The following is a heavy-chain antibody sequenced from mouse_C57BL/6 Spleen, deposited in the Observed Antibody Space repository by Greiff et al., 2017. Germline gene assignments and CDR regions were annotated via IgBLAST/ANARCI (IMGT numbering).Heavy chain of an antibody. J-gene: IGHJ2*01. D-gene: IGHD1-1*01. CDR2: ISSGSSTI. CDR3: ARNGGSSSYFDY. Sequence: EVKLMESGGGLVKPGGSLKLSCAASGFTFSDYGMHWVRQAPEKGLEWVAYISSGSSTIYYAATVKGRFTISRDNAKNTLFLQMTSLRSEDTAMYYCARNGGSSSYFDYWGQGTTLTVSS. CDR1: GFTFSDYG. V-gene: IGHV5-17*01.